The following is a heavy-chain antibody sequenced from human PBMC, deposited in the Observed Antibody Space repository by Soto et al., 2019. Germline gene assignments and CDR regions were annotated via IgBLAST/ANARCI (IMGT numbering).Heavy chain of an antibody. D-gene: IGHD4-17*01. Sequence: ASVKVSCKASGYTFTDSYVNWVRQAPGRGLEWMGWINPSNGGTNFAQKFQGRVTMTRDTSISTVYMELSRLRSDDTAVYYCAVGTINTYYCARGLRDYGDFDYWGQGAQVTVSS. CDR3: AVGTINTYYCARGLRDYGDFDY. J-gene: IGHJ4*02. CDR1: GYTFTDSY. CDR2: INPSNGGT. V-gene: IGHV1-2*02.